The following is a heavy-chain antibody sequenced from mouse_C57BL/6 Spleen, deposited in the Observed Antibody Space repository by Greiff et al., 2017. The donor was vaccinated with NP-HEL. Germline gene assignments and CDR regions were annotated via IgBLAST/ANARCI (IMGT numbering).Heavy chain of an antibody. D-gene: IGHD3-3*01. V-gene: IGHV1-18*01. J-gene: IGHJ4*01. CDR2: INPNNGGT. Sequence: EVQLQQSGPELVKPGASVKIPCKASGYTFTDYNMDWVKQSHGKSLEWIGDINPNNGGTIYNQKFKGKATLTVDKSSSTAYMELRSLTSEDTAVYYCARYPGRGHYYAMDYWGQGTSVTVSS. CDR1: GYTFTDYN. CDR3: ARYPGRGHYYAMDY.